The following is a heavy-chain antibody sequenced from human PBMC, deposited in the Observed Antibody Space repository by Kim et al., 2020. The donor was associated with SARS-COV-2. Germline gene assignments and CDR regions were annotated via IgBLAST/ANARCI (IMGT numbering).Heavy chain of an antibody. CDR3: AKVKFPTVTTRTYLFDY. J-gene: IGHJ4*02. Sequence: VKGRFTMSRDNSKDSLYLQMNSLRTEDTALYYCAKVKFPTVTTRTYLFDYWGQGTLVTVSS. D-gene: IGHD4-17*01. V-gene: IGHV3-43*01.